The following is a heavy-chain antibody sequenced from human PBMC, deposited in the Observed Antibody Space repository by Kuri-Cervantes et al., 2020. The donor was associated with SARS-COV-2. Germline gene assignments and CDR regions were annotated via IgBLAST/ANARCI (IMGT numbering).Heavy chain of an antibody. Sequence: GGSLRLSCAASGFAFSNHGMNWVRQAPGKGLEWVSSVSPTGASTQDADSVKGRFTISRDNSKNTVFLQMNSLRAEDTALYYCAKSLPAGTWSFDYWGPGTLVTVFS. V-gene: IGHV3-23*01. J-gene: IGHJ4*02. CDR2: VSPTGAST. D-gene: IGHD6-19*01. CDR3: AKSLPAGTWSFDY. CDR1: GFAFSNHG.